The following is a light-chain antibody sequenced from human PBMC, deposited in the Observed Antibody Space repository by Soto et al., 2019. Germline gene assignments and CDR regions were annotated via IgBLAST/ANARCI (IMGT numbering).Light chain of an antibody. J-gene: IGLJ1*01. CDR3: SSYTRSSSLV. CDR2: EVS. CDR1: SSDVGGYNY. Sequence: QSALTQPASVSGSPGQSITISCTGTSSDVGGYNYVSWYQQHPGKAPKLMIYEVSNRPSGVSNRFSGSKSGNTASLTISGFQAEDEADYYCSSYTRSSSLVFGTGTKVTVL. V-gene: IGLV2-14*01.